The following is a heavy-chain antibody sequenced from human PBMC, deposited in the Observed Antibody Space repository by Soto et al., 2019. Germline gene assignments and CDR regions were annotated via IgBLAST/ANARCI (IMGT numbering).Heavy chain of an antibody. CDR2: ISAYNGNT. CDR1: GYTFTSYG. V-gene: IGHV1-18*01. CDR3: ARDYVSGTMVREGSKPSDY. Sequence: QVQLVQSGAEVKKPGASVKVSCKASGYTFTSYGISWVRQAPGQGLEWMGWISAYNGNTNYAQKLQGRVTMTTDTSTSTAYMELRGLRSGDTAVYCCARDYVSGTMVREGSKPSDYWGQRALVTVSS. D-gene: IGHD3-10*01. J-gene: IGHJ4*02.